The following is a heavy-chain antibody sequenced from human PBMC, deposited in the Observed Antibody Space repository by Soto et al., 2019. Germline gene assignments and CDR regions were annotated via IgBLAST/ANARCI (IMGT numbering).Heavy chain of an antibody. CDR2: ISGSSNST. V-gene: IGHV3-23*01. J-gene: IGHJ4*02. D-gene: IGHD4-17*01. Sequence: PGGSLRLSCAASGFTFSSYSMNWVRQAPGKGLEWVSGISGSSNSTYYADSVKGRFTISRDNSKNTLYLQMNSLRAEDTAVYYCANCEGYAVLTTTFDYWGQGTLVTVSS. CDR3: ANCEGYAVLTTTFDY. CDR1: GFTFSSYS.